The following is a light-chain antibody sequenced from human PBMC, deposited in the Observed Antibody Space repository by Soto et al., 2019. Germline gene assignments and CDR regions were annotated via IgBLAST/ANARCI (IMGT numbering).Light chain of an antibody. J-gene: IGKJ3*01. CDR1: QSVSSY. Sequence: EIVESQPPATLSLSPRERATLSCRASQSVSSYLAWYHQKPGQVPGLRIYDASNRATGIPARFSGSGSGPDYTLTISILEPEDFAVYYCQQYGSSGVTFGPGTKGDVK. CDR3: QQYGSSGVT. V-gene: IGKV3-11*01. CDR2: DAS.